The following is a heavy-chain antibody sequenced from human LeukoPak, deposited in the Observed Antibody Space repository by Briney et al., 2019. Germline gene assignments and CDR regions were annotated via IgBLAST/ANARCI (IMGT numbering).Heavy chain of an antibody. V-gene: IGHV1-69*06. CDR3: ARGERFAYFQH. Sequence: SVKVSCKASGGTFSSYAISWVRQAPGQGLXXXGGIIPIFGTANYAQKFQGRVTITADKSTSTAYMELSSLRSEDTAVYYCARGERFAYFQHWGQGTLVTVSS. CDR2: IIPIFGTA. D-gene: IGHD3-10*01. CDR1: GGTFSSYA. J-gene: IGHJ1*01.